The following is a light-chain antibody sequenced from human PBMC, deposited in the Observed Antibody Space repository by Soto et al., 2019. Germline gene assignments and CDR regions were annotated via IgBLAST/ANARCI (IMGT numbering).Light chain of an antibody. CDR2: DTS. V-gene: IGKV3-11*01. CDR1: QSVSRY. CDR3: QQRSNWPIIT. Sequence: IVLTQSPATLSLSPGERATLSCRASQSVSRYLAWYQQKPGQTPRLLISDTSNRATGIPARFSGSGSGTDFTLTISSLEPEDFAVYYCQQRSNWPIITFGQGTRLENK. J-gene: IGKJ5*01.